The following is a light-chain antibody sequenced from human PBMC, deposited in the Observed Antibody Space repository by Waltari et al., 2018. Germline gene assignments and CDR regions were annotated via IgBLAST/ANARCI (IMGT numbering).Light chain of an antibody. CDR3: MQALQTPPWT. J-gene: IGKJ1*01. Sequence: DIVLTKSSVSLPVTTGEPASISCRSSQSLLHSNGYNYLDWYLQKPGQSPQLLIYLGSNRASGVPDRFSGSGSGTDFTLKISRVEAEDVGVYYCMQALQTPPWTFGQGTKVEIK. V-gene: IGKV2-28*01. CDR1: QSLLHSNGYNY. CDR2: LGS.